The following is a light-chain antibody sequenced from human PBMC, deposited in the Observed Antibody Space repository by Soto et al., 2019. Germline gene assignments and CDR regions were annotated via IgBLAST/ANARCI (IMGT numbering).Light chain of an antibody. CDR3: QQYGSSPVT. CDR1: QSVSSSY. J-gene: IGKJ1*01. Sequence: EIVLTQSPSTPSLAPGERASLSCRASQSVSSSYLAWYQQKPGQAPRLLIYGASSRATGIPDRFSGSGSGTDFTLTISRLEPEDFAVYYCQQYGSSPVTFGQGTKVDIK. V-gene: IGKV3-20*01. CDR2: GAS.